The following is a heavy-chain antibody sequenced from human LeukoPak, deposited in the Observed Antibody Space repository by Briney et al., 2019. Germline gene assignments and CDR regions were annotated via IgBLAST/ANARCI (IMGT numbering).Heavy chain of an antibody. D-gene: IGHD3-22*01. CDR2: IKQDGSEK. CDR1: GFTFSSYW. V-gene: IGHV3-7*01. J-gene: IGHJ4*02. Sequence: QPGGSLRLSCAASGFTFSSYWMSWVRQAPGKGLEWVANIKQDGSEKYYVDSVKGRFTISRDNAKNSLYLQMNSLRAEDTAVYYCARDWSSSSGYYYIFDYWGQGTLVTVSS. CDR3: ARDWSSSSGYYYIFDY.